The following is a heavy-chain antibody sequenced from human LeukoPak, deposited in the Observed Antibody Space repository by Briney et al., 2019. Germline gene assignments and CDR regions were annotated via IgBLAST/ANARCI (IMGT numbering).Heavy chain of an antibody. J-gene: IGHJ4*02. D-gene: IGHD6-19*01. V-gene: IGHV4-39*07. CDR1: GGSISTSGYY. Sequence: PSETLSLTCIVSGGSISTSGYYWGWIRQPPGKGLEYFASIDSSGNAYYNPSLRSRVTISADTSKNQFSLKLSSVTAADTAVYYCTRDRGQWLVDYWGQGTLVTVSS. CDR3: TRDRGQWLVDY. CDR2: IDSSGNA.